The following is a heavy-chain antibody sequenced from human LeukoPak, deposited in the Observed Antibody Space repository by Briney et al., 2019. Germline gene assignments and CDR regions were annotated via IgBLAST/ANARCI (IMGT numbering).Heavy chain of an antibody. J-gene: IGHJ4*02. V-gene: IGHV4-34*01. Sequence: SETLSLTCAVYGGSFSGYYWSWIRQPPGKGLEWIGEINHSGSTNYNPSFKSRVTISVDTSKNQFSLKLSSVTAADTAVYYCARGRGIAAPIDYWGQGTLVTVSS. CDR2: INHSGST. CDR3: ARGRGIAAPIDY. D-gene: IGHD6-13*01. CDR1: GGSFSGYY.